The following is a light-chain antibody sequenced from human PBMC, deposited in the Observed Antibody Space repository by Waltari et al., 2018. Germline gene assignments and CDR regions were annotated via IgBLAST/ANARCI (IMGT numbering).Light chain of an antibody. Sequence: QPALTQPASVSGSPGQSITISCTRTSNDVGNSKRVCWYQQHPGKAPNLIIPQATERPSGVSDRFSGSKSGNTASLTISGLQAEDAADYYCLSYTSSITFVFGGGTKLSVL. CDR1: SNDVGNSKR. CDR3: LSYTSSITFV. J-gene: IGLJ2*01. CDR2: QAT. V-gene: IGLV2-23*02.